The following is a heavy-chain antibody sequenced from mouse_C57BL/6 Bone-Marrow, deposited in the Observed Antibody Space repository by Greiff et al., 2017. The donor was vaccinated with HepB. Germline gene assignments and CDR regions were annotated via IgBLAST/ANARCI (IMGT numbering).Heavy chain of an antibody. V-gene: IGHV1-15*01. CDR1: GYTFTDYE. J-gene: IGHJ3*01. D-gene: IGHD2-4*01. Sequence: VQLQQSGAELVRPGASVTLSCKASGYTFTDYEMHWVKQTPVHGLEWIGAIDPETGGTAYNQKFKGKAILTADKSSSTAYMELRSLTSEDSAVYYCTRWDYLAWFAYWGQGTLVTVSA. CDR2: IDPETGGT. CDR3: TRWDYLAWFAY.